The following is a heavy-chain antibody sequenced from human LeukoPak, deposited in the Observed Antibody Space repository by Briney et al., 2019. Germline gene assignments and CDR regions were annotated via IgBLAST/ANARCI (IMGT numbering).Heavy chain of an antibody. CDR2: IYTSGAT. CDR1: GGSFSSGDYY. D-gene: IGHD2-15*01. Sequence: SETLSLTCTVSGGSFSSGDYYWSWIRKPAGKGLEWIGRIYTSGATNYDPSLKSRVTMSVDTSKNQFSLEVRSVAAADTAVYYCARDLVGVVAGTPYWYFDLWGRGTLVSVSS. V-gene: IGHV4-61*02. J-gene: IGHJ2*01. CDR3: ARDLVGVVAGTPYWYFDL.